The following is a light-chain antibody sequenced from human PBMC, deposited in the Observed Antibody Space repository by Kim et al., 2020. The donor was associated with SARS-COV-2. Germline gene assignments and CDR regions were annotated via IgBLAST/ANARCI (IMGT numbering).Light chain of an antibody. Sequence: DIVLTQSPGTLSLSPGERATLSCRASQSVSNSYLAWYQQKPGQAPRLLIYGASNRTTGIPERFSGSGSGTDFTLTISRLEPEDFAVYYCQQYGSSPQTFGGGTKVEIK. CDR2: GAS. J-gene: IGKJ4*01. V-gene: IGKV3-20*01. CDR3: QQYGSSPQT. CDR1: QSVSNSY.